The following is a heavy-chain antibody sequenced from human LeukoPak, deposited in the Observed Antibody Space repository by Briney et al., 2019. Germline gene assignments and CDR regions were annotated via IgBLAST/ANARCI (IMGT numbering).Heavy chain of an antibody. CDR2: ISSNGGST. CDR3: ARVGSSYYYYYGMDV. Sequence: GGSLRLSCAASGFTFSSYSMNWVRQAPGKGLEYVSAISSNGGSTYYANSVKGRFTISRDNSKNTLYLQMGSLRAEDMAVYYCARVGSSYYYYYGMDVWGQGTTVTVSS. CDR1: GFTFSSYS. V-gene: IGHV3-64*01. J-gene: IGHJ6*02. D-gene: IGHD6-13*01.